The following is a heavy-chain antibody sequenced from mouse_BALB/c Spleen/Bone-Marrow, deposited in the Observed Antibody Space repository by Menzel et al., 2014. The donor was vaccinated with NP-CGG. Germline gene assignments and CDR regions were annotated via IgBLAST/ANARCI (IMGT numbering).Heavy chain of an antibody. D-gene: IGHD2-1*01. CDR3: ALYGNYAGN. CDR1: GYAFSSYW. J-gene: IGHJ3*01. Sequence: QVHVKQSGAELVRPGSSVKISCKASGYAFSSYWMNWVKLRPGQGLEWIGQIYPGDGDTNYNGKFKGKATLTADKSSSTAYMQLSSLTSEDSAVYFCALYGNYAGNWGQGTLVTVSA. V-gene: IGHV1-80*01. CDR2: IYPGDGDT.